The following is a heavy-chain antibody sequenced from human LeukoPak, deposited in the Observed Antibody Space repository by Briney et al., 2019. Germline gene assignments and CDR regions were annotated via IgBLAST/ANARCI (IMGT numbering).Heavy chain of an antibody. D-gene: IGHD3-22*01. V-gene: IGHV4-34*01. CDR2: INHSGST. CDR1: VGSFSGYY. Sequence: SETLSLTCAVYVGSFSGYYWSWIRQPPGKGLEWIGEINHSGSTNHNPSPKSRVTISVDTSKKQFSLKLSSVAAADTAVYYWARAGAYDSSGYYGYWGQGTLVTVSS. CDR3: ARAGAYDSSGYYGY. J-gene: IGHJ4*02.